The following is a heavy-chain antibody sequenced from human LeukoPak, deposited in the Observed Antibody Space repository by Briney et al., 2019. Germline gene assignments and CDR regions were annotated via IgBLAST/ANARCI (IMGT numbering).Heavy chain of an antibody. Sequence: GGSLRLSCAASGFTFSSYAMHWVRQAPGKGLEYVSAISSNGGSTYYANSVKGRFTISRDNSKNTLYLQMGSLRAEDMAVYYCARDQGSPGYCSGGSCPIGYWGQGTLVTVSS. CDR2: ISSNGGST. J-gene: IGHJ4*02. CDR1: GFTFSSYA. CDR3: ARDQGSPGYCSGGSCPIGY. V-gene: IGHV3-64*01. D-gene: IGHD2-15*01.